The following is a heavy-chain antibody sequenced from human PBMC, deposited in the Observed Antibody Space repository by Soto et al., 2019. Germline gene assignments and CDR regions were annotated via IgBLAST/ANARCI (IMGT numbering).Heavy chain of an antibody. D-gene: IGHD2-21*02. CDR3: AKGSVVVAAKFDS. V-gene: IGHV3-23*01. CDR1: GFTYNNYA. CDR2: ISSSGYSA. J-gene: IGHJ4*02. Sequence: EVQLLESGGALVQPGVSLSLSCAASGFTYNNYAMGWVRQAPGKGLEWVSAISSSGYSAYYADSVKGRFTISRDNSRNTMFLQMNQLSAADTAVYYCAKGSVVVAAKFDSLGQGTQVTVSS.